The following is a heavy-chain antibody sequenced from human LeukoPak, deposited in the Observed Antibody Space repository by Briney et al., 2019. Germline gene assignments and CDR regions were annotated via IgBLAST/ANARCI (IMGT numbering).Heavy chain of an antibody. CDR2: IYSTGST. J-gene: IGHJ4*02. D-gene: IGHD1-14*01. CDR1: GGSLSNYY. V-gene: IGHV4-59*08. CDR3: ARHRPEGSYPLDS. Sequence: SETLSLTCTVSGGSLSNYYWSWLRQPPGKGLEWIGHIYSTGSTTYSPSLKSRVIMSADTSKNQFSLKVTSVTAADTAVYYCARHRPEGSYPLDSWGQGALVTVSS.